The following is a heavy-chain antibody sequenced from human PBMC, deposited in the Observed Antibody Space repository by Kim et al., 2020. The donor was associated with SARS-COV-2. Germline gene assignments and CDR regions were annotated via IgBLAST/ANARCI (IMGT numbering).Heavy chain of an antibody. D-gene: IGHD3-3*01. Sequence: SETLSLTCTVSGGSISSSSYYWGWIRQPPGKGLEWIGSIYYSGSTYYNPSLKSRVTISVDTSKNQFSLKLSSVTAADTAVYYCARGGPSHFGVATALGYWGQGTLVTVSS. J-gene: IGHJ4*02. CDR1: GGSISSSSYY. V-gene: IGHV4-39*01. CDR2: IYYSGST. CDR3: ARGGPSHFGVATALGY.